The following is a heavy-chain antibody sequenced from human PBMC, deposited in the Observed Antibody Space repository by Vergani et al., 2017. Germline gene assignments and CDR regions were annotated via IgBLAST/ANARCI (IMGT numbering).Heavy chain of an antibody. CDR3: AKGGGYCSSTSCYTRYYYGMDV. CDR2: ISYDGSNK. CDR1: GFTFSSYG. D-gene: IGHD2-2*02. V-gene: IGHV3-30*18. Sequence: QVQLVESGGGVVQPGRSLRLSCAASGFTFSSYGMHWVRQAPGKGLEWVAVISYDGSNKYYADSVKGRFTISRDNSKNTLYLQMNSRRAEDTAVYYCAKGGGYCSSTSCYTRYYYGMDVWGQGTTVTVSS. J-gene: IGHJ6*02.